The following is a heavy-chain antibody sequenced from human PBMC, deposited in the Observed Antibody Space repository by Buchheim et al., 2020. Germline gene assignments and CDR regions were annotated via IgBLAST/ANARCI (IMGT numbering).Heavy chain of an antibody. J-gene: IGHJ4*02. CDR3: AKDLTGVRGVIITYYFIY. CDR2: ISGSGGST. D-gene: IGHD3-10*01. Sequence: EVQLLESGGGLVQPGGSLRLSCAASGFTFSSYAMSWVRQAPGKGLEWVSAISGSGGSTYYADSVKGRFTISRDNSKNTLYLQMNSLRAEDTAVYYCAKDLTGVRGVIITYYFIYWGQGTL. CDR1: GFTFSSYA. V-gene: IGHV3-23*01.